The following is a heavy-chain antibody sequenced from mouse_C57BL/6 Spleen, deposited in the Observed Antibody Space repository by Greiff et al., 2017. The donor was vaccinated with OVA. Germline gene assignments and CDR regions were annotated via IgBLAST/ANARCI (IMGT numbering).Heavy chain of an antibody. D-gene: IGHD1-1*01. J-gene: IGHJ4*01. CDR2: INPGSGGT. CDR3: ARSGDTTVVAYYYAMDY. CDR1: GYAFTNYL. V-gene: IGHV1-54*01. Sequence: QVQLQQSGAELVRPGTSVKVSCKASGYAFTNYLIEWVKQRPGQGLEWIGVINPGSGGTNYNEKFKGKATLTADKSSSTAYMQLSSLTSEDSAVYFCARSGDTTVVAYYYAMDYWGQGTSVTVSS.